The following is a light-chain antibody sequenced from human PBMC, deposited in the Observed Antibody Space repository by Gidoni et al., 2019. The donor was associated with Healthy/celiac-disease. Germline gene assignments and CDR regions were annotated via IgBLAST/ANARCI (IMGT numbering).Light chain of an antibody. CDR1: SSDVGSYNL. CDR3: CSYAGSSTFEV. V-gene: IGLV2-23*02. J-gene: IGLJ2*01. CDR2: EVS. Sequence: QSALTPPDSVSGSPGQSITISCTGTSSDVGSYNLVSWYQQHPGKAPKLMIYEVSKRPSGVSNRFSGSKSGNTASLTISGLQAEDEADYYCCSYAGSSTFEVFGGGTKLTVL.